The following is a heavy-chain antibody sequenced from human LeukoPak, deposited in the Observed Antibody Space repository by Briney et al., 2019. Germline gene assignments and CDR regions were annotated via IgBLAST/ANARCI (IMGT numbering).Heavy chain of an antibody. CDR1: GFTFNIYS. J-gene: IGHJ6*03. CDR3: ARVGGSSSGGYYYYYMDV. CDR2: ISGSSGTI. Sequence: PGGSLRLSCAASGFTFNIYSMNWVRQAPGKGLEWVSYISGSSGTIYHADSVKGRFTISRDNAKNSLYLQMNSLRAEDTAIYYCARVGGSSSGGYYYYYMDVWGKGTTVTVSS. D-gene: IGHD6-6*01. V-gene: IGHV3-48*01.